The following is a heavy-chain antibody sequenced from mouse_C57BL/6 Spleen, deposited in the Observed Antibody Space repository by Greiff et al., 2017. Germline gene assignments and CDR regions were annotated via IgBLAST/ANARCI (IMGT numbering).Heavy chain of an antibody. J-gene: IGHJ1*03. CDR3: ARDRGGYGNHSNFDV. D-gene: IGHD2-10*02. V-gene: IGHV5-16*01. CDR2: INYDGSST. CDR1: GFTFSDYY. Sequence: EVKVVESEGGLVQPGSSMKLSCTASGFTFSDYYMAWVRQVPEKGLEWVANINYDGSSTYYLDSLKSRFIISRDNAKNILYLQMSSLKSEDTATYYCARDRGGYGNHSNFDVWGTGTTVTVSS.